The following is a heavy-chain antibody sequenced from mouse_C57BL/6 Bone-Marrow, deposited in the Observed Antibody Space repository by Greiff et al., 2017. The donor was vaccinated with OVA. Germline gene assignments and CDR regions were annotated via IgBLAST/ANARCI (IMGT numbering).Heavy chain of an antibody. Sequence: EVMLVESGGGLVKPGGSLKLSCAASGFTFSDYGMHWVRQAPEKGLEWVAYISSGSSTIYYADTVKGRFTISRDNAKNTLFLQMTSLRSEDTAMYYCARPVYSNWYFDVWGTGTTVTVSS. D-gene: IGHD2-5*01. CDR2: ISSGSSTI. CDR3: ARPVYSNWYFDV. V-gene: IGHV5-17*01. J-gene: IGHJ1*03. CDR1: GFTFSDYG.